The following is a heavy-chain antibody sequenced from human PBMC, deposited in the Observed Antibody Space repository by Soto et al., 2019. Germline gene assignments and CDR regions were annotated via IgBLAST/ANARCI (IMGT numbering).Heavy chain of an antibody. V-gene: IGHV3-23*01. D-gene: IGHD3-22*01. CDR2: IGGRATSA. Sequence: EVQLLESGGGLVQPGGSLRLSCAASGFTFSNYAMSWVRQAPGKGLEWVSGIGGRATSAYYADSVKGRFAISRDNSYNNLFLQLNSLRAEDTAVYYCAKSRYSDSSGDFYDFWGQGTLVSVSS. CDR1: GFTFSNYA. CDR3: AKSRYSDSSGDFYDF. J-gene: IGHJ4*02.